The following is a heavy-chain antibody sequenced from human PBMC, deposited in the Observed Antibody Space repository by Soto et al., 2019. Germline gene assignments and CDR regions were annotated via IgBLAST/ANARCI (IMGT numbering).Heavy chain of an antibody. CDR2: IYRGGGT. Sequence: GGSLRLSCAASGFSVSGSYMGWVRQAPGKGLEWVSVIYRGGGTYYVDSVKGRFTISRDHSKNTLYLQMNNLRAEDTAVYYCARGYGLCISPDCDRDLCYAMDIWGQGTTVTVSS. D-gene: IGHD3-16*01. CDR3: ARGYGLCISPDCDRDLCYAMDI. V-gene: IGHV3-53*01. J-gene: IGHJ6*02. CDR1: GFSVSGSY.